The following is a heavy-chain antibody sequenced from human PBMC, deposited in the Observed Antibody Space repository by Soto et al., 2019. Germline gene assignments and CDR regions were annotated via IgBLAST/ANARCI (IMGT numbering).Heavy chain of an antibody. CDR2: INPSGGST. Sequence: QVQLVQSGAEVKKPGASVKVSCKASGYTFTSYYMHWVRQAPGQGLEWMGIINPSGGSTSYAQKFQGGVTMTRDTSTSTVYMELSSLRSEDTAVYYCAREGSGGGGDWYFDLWGRGTLVTVSS. CDR3: AREGSGGGGDWYFDL. V-gene: IGHV1-46*01. J-gene: IGHJ2*01. CDR1: GYTFTSYY. D-gene: IGHD3-10*01.